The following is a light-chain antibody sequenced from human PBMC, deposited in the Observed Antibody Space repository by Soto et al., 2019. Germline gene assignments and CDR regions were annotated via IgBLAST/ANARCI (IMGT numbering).Light chain of an antibody. CDR3: QPYASSPLS. CDR2: GAS. V-gene: IGKV3-20*01. J-gene: IGKJ4*01. CDR1: QTVGNNY. Sequence: EIVLTQSPGTLSLSPGERATLSCRASQTVGNNYLAWYQQKPGQTPRLLIHGASNRATGIPDRISGSGSGTDFTLFISTLEPEDFAEYYCQPYASSPLSFGGGTKVESK.